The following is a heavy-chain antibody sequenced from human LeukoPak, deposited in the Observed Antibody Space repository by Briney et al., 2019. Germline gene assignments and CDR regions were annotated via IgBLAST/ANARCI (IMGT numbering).Heavy chain of an antibody. CDR3: ATPGGAAAGFQNLYFDY. V-gene: IGHV1-46*03. CDR2: INPSGGST. Sequence: GASVKVSCKASGYTFTSYYMHWVRQAPGQGLEWMGIINPSGGSTSYAQKFQGRVTMTRDTSTSTVYMELSSLRSEDTAVYYCATPGGAAAGFQNLYFDYWGQGTLVTVSS. CDR1: GYTFTSYY. D-gene: IGHD6-13*01. J-gene: IGHJ4*02.